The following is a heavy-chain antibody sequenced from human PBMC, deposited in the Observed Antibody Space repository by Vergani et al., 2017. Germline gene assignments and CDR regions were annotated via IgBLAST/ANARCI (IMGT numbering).Heavy chain of an antibody. D-gene: IGHD2-2*01. Sequence: QVQLVESGGGVVQPGASVKVSCKASGYTFTSYDINWVRQATGQGLEWMGWMNPNSGNTGYAQKFQGRVTMTRNTSISTAYMELSSLRSEDTAVYYCARDKDCSSTSCYSHPNYYYYMDVWGKGP. J-gene: IGHJ6*03. CDR1: GYTFTSYD. CDR3: ARDKDCSSTSCYSHPNYYYYMDV. V-gene: IGHV1-8*01. CDR2: MNPNSGNT.